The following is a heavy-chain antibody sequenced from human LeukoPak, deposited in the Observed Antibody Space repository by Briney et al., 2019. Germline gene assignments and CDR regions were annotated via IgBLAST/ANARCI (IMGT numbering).Heavy chain of an antibody. Sequence: PSETLSLTCTISGDFISTYYWSWIRQPPGKGLEWIGYIYYTGITNYNPSLKSRVTISIDTSKIQFSLKLSSVTAADTAVYYCARVSWWELLGGDYWGQGILVTVSS. J-gene: IGHJ4*02. CDR3: ARVSWWELLGGDY. CDR1: GDFISTYY. D-gene: IGHD1-26*01. CDR2: IYYTGIT. V-gene: IGHV4-59*01.